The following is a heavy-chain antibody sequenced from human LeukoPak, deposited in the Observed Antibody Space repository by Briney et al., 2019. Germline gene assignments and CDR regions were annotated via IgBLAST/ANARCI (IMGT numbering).Heavy chain of an antibody. J-gene: IGHJ5*02. Sequence: GGSLRLSCAASGFTFSSYGMHWVRQAPGKGLEWVAVISYDGSNKYYADSVKGRFTISRDNSKNTLYLQMNSLRAEDAAVYYCAKGTLAYYYDSSGGTGPHTGFDPWGQGTLVTVSS. CDR2: ISYDGSNK. D-gene: IGHD3-22*01. CDR1: GFTFSSYG. V-gene: IGHV3-30*18. CDR3: AKGTLAYYYDSSGGTGPHTGFDP.